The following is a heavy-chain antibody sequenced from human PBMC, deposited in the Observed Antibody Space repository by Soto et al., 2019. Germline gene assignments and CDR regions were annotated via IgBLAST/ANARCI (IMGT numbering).Heavy chain of an antibody. D-gene: IGHD5-18*01. Sequence: QVQLQQWGAGLLKPSETLSLTCAGYGGSFSGYYWSWIRQPPGKGLEWIGEINHSGSTNYNPSLKSRVTISVDTSKNQFSLKLSSVTAADTAVYYCARGDRDTAMVTYYFDYWGQGTLVTVSS. CDR3: ARGDRDTAMVTYYFDY. J-gene: IGHJ4*02. CDR2: INHSGST. V-gene: IGHV4-34*01. CDR1: GGSFSGYY.